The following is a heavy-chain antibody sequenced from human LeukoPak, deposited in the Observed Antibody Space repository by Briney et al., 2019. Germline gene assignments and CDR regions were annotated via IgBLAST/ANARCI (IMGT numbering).Heavy chain of an antibody. V-gene: IGHV6-1*01. CDR3: ARGLRRNHYYYYYMDV. CDR2: TYYRSKWYN. CDR1: GDSVSSNSAA. Sequence: PSQTLSLTSAISGDSVSSNSAAWNWIRQSPSRGLEWLGRTYYRSKWYNDYAVSVKSRITINPDTSKNQFSLQVNSVTPEDTAVYYCARGLRRNHYYYYYMDVWGKGTTVTVSS. J-gene: IGHJ6*03.